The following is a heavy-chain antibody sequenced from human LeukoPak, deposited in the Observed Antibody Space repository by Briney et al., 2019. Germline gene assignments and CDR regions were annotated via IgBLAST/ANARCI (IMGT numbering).Heavy chain of an antibody. D-gene: IGHD1-20*01. V-gene: IGHV1-8*03. CDR1: GYTFTSFD. CDR3: TRGPFLNGNAYNWFDP. J-gene: IGHJ5*02. Sequence: ASVKVSCKPSGYTFTSFDINWVRHTTGHGPEWMGWVNCDNENTGYARKFQGRVAITRDTSTSTVYLELNNLSSDDTAMYYCTRGPFLNGNAYNWFDPWGQGTLVTVSS. CDR2: VNCDNENT.